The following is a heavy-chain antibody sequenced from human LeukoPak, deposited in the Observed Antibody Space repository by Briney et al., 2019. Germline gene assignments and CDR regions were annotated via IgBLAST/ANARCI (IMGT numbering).Heavy chain of an antibody. CDR2: MNPNSGNT. Sequence: ASVKVSCKASGYTFTSYDINWVRQATGQGPEWMGWMNPNSGNTGYAQKFQGRVTMTRNTSISTAYMELSSLRSDDTAVYYCARTAHYYGSGSCYSYWGQGTLVTVSS. D-gene: IGHD3-10*01. V-gene: IGHV1-8*01. CDR1: GYTFTSYD. J-gene: IGHJ4*02. CDR3: ARTAHYYGSGSCYSY.